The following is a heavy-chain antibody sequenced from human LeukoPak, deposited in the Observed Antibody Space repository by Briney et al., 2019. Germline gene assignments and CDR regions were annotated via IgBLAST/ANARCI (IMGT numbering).Heavy chain of an antibody. D-gene: IGHD3-22*01. J-gene: IGHJ4*02. Sequence: ASVKVSCKASGYTFTSYDINWVRQATGQGLEWMGWINPNSGGTNYAQKFQGRVTMTRDTSISTAYMELSRLRSDDTAVYYCAREYYDSSGYYIFDYWGQGTLVTVSS. CDR3: AREYYDSSGYYIFDY. CDR2: INPNSGGT. V-gene: IGHV1-2*02. CDR1: GYTFTSYD.